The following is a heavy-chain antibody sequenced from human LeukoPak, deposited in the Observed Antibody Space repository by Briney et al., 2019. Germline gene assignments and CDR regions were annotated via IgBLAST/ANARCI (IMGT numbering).Heavy chain of an antibody. Sequence: ASVKVSCKVSGSSLTDLNIQWVRQAPGKGLECMGGFDPDQNKPTYTQKSQGRVTMTEDTATDTAYMELTSLRFEDTALYYCATRSGDFWSGYENWGQGTLVTVSS. V-gene: IGHV1-24*01. CDR2: FDPDQNKP. CDR3: ATRSGDFWSGYEN. D-gene: IGHD3-3*01. J-gene: IGHJ4*02. CDR1: GSSLTDLN.